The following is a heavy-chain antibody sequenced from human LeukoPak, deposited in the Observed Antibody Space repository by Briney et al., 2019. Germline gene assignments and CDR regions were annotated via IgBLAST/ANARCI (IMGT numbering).Heavy chain of an antibody. V-gene: IGHV3-21*01. CDR1: GFTFSSYS. Sequence: GGSLRLSCAASGFTFSSYSMNWVRQAPGKGLEWVSSISSSSSYIYYADSVKGRLTISRDNAKHSLYLQMNSLRAEDTAVYYCARDFSEVMDVWGKGTTVTISS. J-gene: IGHJ6*03. CDR2: ISSSSSYI. D-gene: IGHD3-10*01. CDR3: ARDFSEVMDV.